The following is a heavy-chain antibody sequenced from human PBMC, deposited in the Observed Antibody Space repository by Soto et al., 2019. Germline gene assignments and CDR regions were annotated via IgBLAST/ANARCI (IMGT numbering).Heavy chain of an antibody. D-gene: IGHD2-2*01. Sequence: SETLSLTCSVSGPSINRGDYFWTWIRQPPGKGLEWIGCIYTTGDTHYSPSLKSRITISVDASKNRLSLKLASVTAADTAVYFCAREEVVVVPGDTPSISYNGMDVWGQGTSVTVSS. J-gene: IGHJ6*02. V-gene: IGHV4-30-4*08. CDR1: GPSINRGDYF. CDR3: AREEVVVVPGDTPSISYNGMDV. CDR2: IYTTGDT.